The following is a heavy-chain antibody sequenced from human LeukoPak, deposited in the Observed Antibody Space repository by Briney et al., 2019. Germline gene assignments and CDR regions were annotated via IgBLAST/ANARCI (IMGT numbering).Heavy chain of an antibody. Sequence: ASVKVSRRASGYTFTSNYIHWVRQAPGQGLEWMGMIYPRDGSTSYAQKFQGRVTVTRDTSTSTVHMELSGLRSEDTAVYYCARDQEGFDYWGQGTLVTVSS. CDR2: IYPRDGST. CDR1: GYTFTSNY. J-gene: IGHJ4*02. CDR3: ARDQEGFDY. V-gene: IGHV1-46*01.